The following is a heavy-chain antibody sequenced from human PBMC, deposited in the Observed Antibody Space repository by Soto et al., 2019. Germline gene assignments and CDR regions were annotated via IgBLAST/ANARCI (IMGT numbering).Heavy chain of an antibody. V-gene: IGHV1-69*01. CDR2: IIPVFGKT. CDR3: ARAGTYDYDSSGHPDAFDI. D-gene: IGHD3-22*01. J-gene: IGHJ3*02. CDR1: EGTFSSYA. Sequence: QVQLVQSGAEVKKPGSSMKLSCKASEGTFSSYAINWVRQAPGQGLEWMGGIIPVFGKTNYAQRFQGRVTITADESTTTAYMEVSGLRSEDTAVYYCARAGTYDYDSSGHPDAFDIWGQGTMVTVSS.